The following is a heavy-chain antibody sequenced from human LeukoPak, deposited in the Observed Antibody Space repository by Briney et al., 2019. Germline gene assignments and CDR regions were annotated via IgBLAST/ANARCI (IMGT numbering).Heavy chain of an antibody. CDR3: ARVRPSGYEIDY. Sequence: RASVKVSCKASGYTFTGYYMHWVRQAPGQGLEWMGWINPNSGGTNYAQKFQGRVTMTRDTSISTAYMELSKLRSDDTAVYYCARVRPSGYEIDYWGQGALVTGSS. CDR2: INPNSGGT. D-gene: IGHD5-12*01. V-gene: IGHV1-2*02. CDR1: GYTFTGYY. J-gene: IGHJ4*02.